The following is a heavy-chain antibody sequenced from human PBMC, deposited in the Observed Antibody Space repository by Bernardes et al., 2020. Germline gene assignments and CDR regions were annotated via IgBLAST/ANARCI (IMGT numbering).Heavy chain of an antibody. V-gene: IGHV4-30-4*02. CDR2: IYYSGST. D-gene: IGHD1-26*01. CDR3: AHYHGYYFDY. CDR1: GGSISSGDYY. J-gene: IGHJ4*02. Sequence: SETLSLTCTVSGGSISSGDYYWSWIRQPSGKGLEWIGYIYYSGSTYYNPSLKSRVTISVDTSKNQFSLKLSSVTAADTAVYYCAHYHGYYFDYWGQGTLVTVSS.